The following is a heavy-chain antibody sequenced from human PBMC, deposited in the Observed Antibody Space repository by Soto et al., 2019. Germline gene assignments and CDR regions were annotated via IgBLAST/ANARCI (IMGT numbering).Heavy chain of an antibody. CDR1: GGSISSGDYY. V-gene: IGHV4-30-4*01. J-gene: IGHJ6*02. CDR2: IYYSGST. CDR3: ARDSPGDGYGMDV. D-gene: IGHD3-10*01. Sequence: SETLSLTCTVSGGSISSGDYYWSWIRQPPGKGLEWIGYIYYSGSTYYNPSLKSRVTISVDASKNQFSLKLSSVTAADTAVYYCARDSPGDGYGMDVWGQGTTVTVSS.